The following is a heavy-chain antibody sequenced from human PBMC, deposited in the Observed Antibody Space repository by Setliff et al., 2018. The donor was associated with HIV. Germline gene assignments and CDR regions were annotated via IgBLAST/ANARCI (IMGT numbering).Heavy chain of an antibody. CDR2: LNHRGSP. CDR1: GGSFSDYH. Sequence: SETLSLTCAVYGGSFSDYHWTWIRQSPGKGLEWIGELNHRGSPNYNPSLKSRVTVSVDTSKNQFSLKLGSVTAADTAVYYCARESPSSSWFYFDFWGQGTLVTVSS. J-gene: IGHJ4*02. D-gene: IGHD6-13*01. V-gene: IGHV4-34*01. CDR3: ARESPSSSWFYFDF.